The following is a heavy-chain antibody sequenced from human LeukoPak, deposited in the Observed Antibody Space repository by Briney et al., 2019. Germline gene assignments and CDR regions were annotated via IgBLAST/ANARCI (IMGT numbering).Heavy chain of an antibody. J-gene: IGHJ3*02. V-gene: IGHV3-9*01. CDR1: GFTFDDYA. CDR3: AKDHRGGYSVAPFDI. D-gene: IGHD3-22*01. CDR2: ISWNSGSI. Sequence: GGSLRLSCAASGFTFDDYAMHWVRHAPGKGLEWVSGISWNSGSIGYADSVKGRFTISRDNAKNSLYLQMNSLRAEDTALYYCAKDHRGGYSVAPFDIWGQGTMVTVSS.